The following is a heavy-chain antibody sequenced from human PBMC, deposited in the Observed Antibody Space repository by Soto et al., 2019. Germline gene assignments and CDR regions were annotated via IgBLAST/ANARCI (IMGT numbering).Heavy chain of an antibody. D-gene: IGHD3-16*01. Sequence: GESLKISCKGSGYRFTSYWIAWVRKMPGKGLEWMGIIYPCDSDTRYNPSLQGQVTMSVDRSTRTAYLQWSSLKASDTAIYYCARPGRFATLTYFDYWGQGTLVTVSS. J-gene: IGHJ4*02. CDR3: ARPGRFATLTYFDY. V-gene: IGHV5-51*01. CDR2: IYPCDSDT. CDR1: GYRFTSYW.